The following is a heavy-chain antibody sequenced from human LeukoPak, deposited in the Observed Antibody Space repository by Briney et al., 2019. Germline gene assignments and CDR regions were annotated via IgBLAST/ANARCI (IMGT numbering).Heavy chain of an antibody. Sequence: GGSLRLSCAASGFTFSSYGMHWVRQAPGKGLEWVGRIRSKTDGGTTDYTAPVKGRFTISRDDSKNTLYLQMNSLKTEDTAVYYCTTTTVANYYYGMDVWGQGATVTVSS. CDR1: GFTFSSYG. J-gene: IGHJ6*02. CDR3: TTTTVANYYYGMDV. V-gene: IGHV3-15*07. CDR2: IRSKTDGGTT. D-gene: IGHD4-11*01.